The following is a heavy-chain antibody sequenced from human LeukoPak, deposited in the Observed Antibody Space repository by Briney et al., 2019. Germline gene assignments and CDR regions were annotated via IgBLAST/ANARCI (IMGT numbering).Heavy chain of an antibody. V-gene: IGHV4-59*01. CDR1: GGSISSYY. Sequence: SETLSLTCTVSGGSISSYYWSWIRQPPGKGLEWIGYIYYSGSTNYNPSLKSRVTISVDTSKNQFSLKLSSVTAADTAVYYCARVDYVWGSYRYFYFDYWGQGTPVTVSS. CDR2: IYYSGST. J-gene: IGHJ4*02. CDR3: ARVDYVWGSYRYFYFDY. D-gene: IGHD3-16*02.